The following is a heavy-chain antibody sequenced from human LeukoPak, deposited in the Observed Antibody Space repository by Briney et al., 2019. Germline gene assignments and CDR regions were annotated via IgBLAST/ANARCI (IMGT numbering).Heavy chain of an antibody. CDR3: ARDPLSYGSGSYYNTGGGYFDY. D-gene: IGHD3-10*01. V-gene: IGHV1-18*01. Sequence: ASVKVSCKASGYTFTSYGISWVRQAPGQGLEWMGWINTYNGNTNYAQKLQGRVTMTTDTSTSTAYMELRSLRSDDTAVYYCARDPLSYGSGSYYNTGGGYFDYWGQGTLVTVSS. CDR2: INTYNGNT. J-gene: IGHJ4*02. CDR1: GYTFTSYG.